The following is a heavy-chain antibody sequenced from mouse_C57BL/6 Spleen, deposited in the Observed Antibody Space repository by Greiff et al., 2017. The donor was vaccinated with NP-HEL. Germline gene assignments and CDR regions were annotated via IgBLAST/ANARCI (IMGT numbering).Heavy chain of an antibody. CDR1: GYTFTSYW. CDR3: ARIHYYGSSYEGYFDV. CDR2: IDPSDSET. V-gene: IGHV1-52*01. J-gene: IGHJ1*03. D-gene: IGHD1-1*01. Sequence: QVQLQQSGAELVRPGSSVKLSCKASGYTFTSYWMHWVKQRPIQGLEWIGNIDPSDSETHYNQKFKDKATLTVDKSSSTAYMQLSSLTSEDSAVYYCARIHYYGSSYEGYFDVWGTGTTVTVSS.